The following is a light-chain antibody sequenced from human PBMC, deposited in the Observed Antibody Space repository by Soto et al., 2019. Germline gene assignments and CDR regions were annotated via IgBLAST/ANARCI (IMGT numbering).Light chain of an antibody. J-gene: IGLJ1*01. CDR2: GVT. CDR1: SNDIGGFKY. CDR3: SSYAGNNISLV. Sequence: QSVLTQPPSASGSPGQSVTISCSGTSNDIGGFKYVSWYQQHPGKAPKLMIYGVTERPSGVPDRFSGSKSGNTASLTVSGLQADDEAAYYCSSYAGNNISLVFGTGTKLTVL. V-gene: IGLV2-8*01.